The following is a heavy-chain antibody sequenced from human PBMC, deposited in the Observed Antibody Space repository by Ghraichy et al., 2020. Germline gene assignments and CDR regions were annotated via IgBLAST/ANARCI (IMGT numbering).Heavy chain of an antibody. CDR1: GYTFTGYY. Sequence: ASVKVSCKASGYTFTGYYMHWVRQAPGQGLEWMGWINPNSGGTNYAQKFQGRVTMTRDTSISTAYMELSRLRSDDTAVYYCARDNDDYVWGRMIDPWGQGTLVTVSS. V-gene: IGHV1-2*02. CDR2: INPNSGGT. J-gene: IGHJ5*02. D-gene: IGHD3-16*01. CDR3: ARDNDDYVWGRMIDP.